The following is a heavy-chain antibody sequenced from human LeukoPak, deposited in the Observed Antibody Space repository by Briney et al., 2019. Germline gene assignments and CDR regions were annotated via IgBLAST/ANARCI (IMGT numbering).Heavy chain of an antibody. CDR1: GYRFNSYW. J-gene: IGHJ5*02. CDR2: IYPGDSDT. CDR3: ARHDPDEWFDP. Sequence: GESLKISRKGPGYRFNSYWIGLVRQMPGKGLEWMGIIYPGDSDTRYSPSFQGQVTISADKAISTAYLQWSSLKASDTAMYYCARHDPDEWFDPWGQGTLVTVSS. V-gene: IGHV5-51*01. D-gene: IGHD5-24*01.